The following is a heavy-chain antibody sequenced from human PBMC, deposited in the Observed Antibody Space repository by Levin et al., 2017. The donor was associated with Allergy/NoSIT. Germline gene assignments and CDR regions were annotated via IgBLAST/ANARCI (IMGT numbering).Heavy chain of an antibody. CDR1: GFTFSNYG. CDR2: IWYDGSNK. CDR3: ARDRKGPSDF. J-gene: IGHJ4*02. V-gene: IGHV3-33*01. Sequence: LSLTCAASGFTFSNYGMHWVRQAPGKGLEWVAVIWYDGSNKYYADSAKGRFTVSRDNSKNMVYLQTNNLRVEDTAIYYCARDRKGPSDFWGQGTLVTVSS.